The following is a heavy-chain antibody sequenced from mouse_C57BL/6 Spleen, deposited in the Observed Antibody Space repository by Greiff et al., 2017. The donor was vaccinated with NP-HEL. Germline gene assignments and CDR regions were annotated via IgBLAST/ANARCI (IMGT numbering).Heavy chain of an antibody. J-gene: IGHJ4*01. D-gene: IGHD1-1*01. CDR3: ARGGYYYGSSYDYAMDN. Sequence: QVQLQQSVPGLVQPSKSLSITCTVSGFSLTSYGVHWVRQFPGKGLEWLGVISSGGSTDYNAAFISRLSISKDNSMSPVFFKMNSLQAYNTAICYWARGGYYYGSSYDYAMDNGGQGTSVTVSS. CDR1: GFSLTSYG. CDR2: ISSGGST. V-gene: IGHV2-2*01.